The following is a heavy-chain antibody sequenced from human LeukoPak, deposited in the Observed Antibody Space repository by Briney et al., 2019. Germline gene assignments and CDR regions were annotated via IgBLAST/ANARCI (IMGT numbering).Heavy chain of an antibody. CDR2: IIPIFGTA. Sequence: GASVKVSCKASGYTFTSYAISWVRQAPGQGLEWMGGIIPIFGTANYAQKFQGRVTITADESTSTAYMELSSLRSEDTAVYYCARAFEPYGDYFFDDWGQGTLVTVSS. J-gene: IGHJ4*02. CDR3: ARAFEPYGDYFFDD. D-gene: IGHD4-17*01. CDR1: GYTFTSYA. V-gene: IGHV1-69*13.